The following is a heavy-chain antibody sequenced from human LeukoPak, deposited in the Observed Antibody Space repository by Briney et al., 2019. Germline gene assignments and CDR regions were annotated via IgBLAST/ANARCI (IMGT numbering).Heavy chain of an antibody. CDR2: IYYSGST. D-gene: IGHD1-26*01. CDR3: SRGGVGSWFDP. Sequence: SVTLSLICTVSGGSLSSYYWSWVRQPPGKGLEWIGYIYYSGSTNYNPSLKSRVTISVETTNNHFSLKQISVTAADTAVYYCSRGGVGSWFDPWGQGTLVTVSS. J-gene: IGHJ5*02. CDR1: GGSLSSYY. V-gene: IGHV4-59*01.